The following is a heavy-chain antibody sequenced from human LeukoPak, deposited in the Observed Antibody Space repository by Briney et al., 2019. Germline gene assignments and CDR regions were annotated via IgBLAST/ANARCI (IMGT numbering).Heavy chain of an antibody. CDR3: ARGRVWFGFFDL. D-gene: IGHD3-10*01. J-gene: IGHJ2*01. CDR1: GGSISSYY. Sequence: SETLSLTCTVSGGSISSYYWSWIRQPPGKGLEWIGYIYYSGSTNYNPSLKGRVTISVDTSENRFSLRLSSVTAADTAVYYCARGRVWFGFFDLWGRGTLLTVSA. CDR2: IYYSGST. V-gene: IGHV4-59*08.